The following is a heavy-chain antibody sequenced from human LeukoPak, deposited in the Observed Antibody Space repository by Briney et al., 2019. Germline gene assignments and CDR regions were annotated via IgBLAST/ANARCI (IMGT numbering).Heavy chain of an antibody. CDR1: GGSFSGYY. Sequence: SETLSLTCAVYGGSFSGYYWSWIRQPPGKGLEWIGEINHSGSTNYNPSLKSRVTISVDTSKNQFSLKLSSVTAADTAVYYCARGGGSYYIDYWGQGTLVTVSS. J-gene: IGHJ4*02. CDR3: ARGGGSYYIDY. D-gene: IGHD1-26*01. CDR2: INHSGST. V-gene: IGHV4-34*01.